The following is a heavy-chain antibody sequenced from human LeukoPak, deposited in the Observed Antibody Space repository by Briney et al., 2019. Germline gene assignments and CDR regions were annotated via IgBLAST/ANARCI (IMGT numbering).Heavy chain of an antibody. V-gene: IGHV4-34*01. CDR3: ARVRVDVVRGARYGMDV. CDR2: INHGGST. D-gene: IGHD3-10*01. J-gene: IGHJ6*04. CDR1: GETFSDFH. Sequence: PSETLSLTCAVYGETFSDFHWSWIRQSPRKGLEWIGEINHGGSTNYNPSFKSRVTISVDTSKNQFSLRLSSVTAADTAVYYCARVRVDVVRGARYGMDVWGKGTTVTVSS.